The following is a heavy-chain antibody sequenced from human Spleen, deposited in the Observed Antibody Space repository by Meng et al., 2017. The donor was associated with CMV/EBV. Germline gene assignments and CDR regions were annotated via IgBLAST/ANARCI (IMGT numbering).Heavy chain of an antibody. CDR1: GFTFSSYA. CDR3: AREASSNSRGFDP. J-gene: IGHJ5*02. D-gene: IGHD4-11*01. CDR2: ISYDGSIK. V-gene: IGHV3-30-3*01. Sequence: GESLKISYAASGFTFSSYAMHWVRQAPGKGLEWVAVISYDGSIKYYADSVKGRFTISRDNSKNTLYLQMNSLRAEDTAVYYCAREASSNSRGFDPWGQGTLVTVSS.